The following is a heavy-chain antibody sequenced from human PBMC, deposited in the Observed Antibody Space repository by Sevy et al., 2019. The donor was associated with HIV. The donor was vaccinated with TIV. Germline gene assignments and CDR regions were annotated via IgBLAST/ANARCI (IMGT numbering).Heavy chain of an antibody. V-gene: IGHV3-23*01. CDR2: ISGTGGRT. CDR3: ARDGYNWIPFDR. Sequence: GGSLRLSCVASGFTLNSYAMSWVRQAPGKGLEWISDISGTGGRTNYADSVVGRFTISRDNSENTLYLQMNSLRAEDTAIYYCARDGYNWIPFDRWGQGTLVTVSS. J-gene: IGHJ5*02. D-gene: IGHD1-20*01. CDR1: GFTLNSYA.